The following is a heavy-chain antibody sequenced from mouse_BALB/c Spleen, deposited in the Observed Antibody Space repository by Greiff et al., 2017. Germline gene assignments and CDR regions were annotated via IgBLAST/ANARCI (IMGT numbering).Heavy chain of an antibody. Sequence: QVQLQQSGPSLVQPSQSLSITCTVSGFSLTSYGVHWVRQSPGKGLEWLGVIWRGGSTDYNAAFMSRLSITKDNSKSQVFFKMNSLQADDTAIYYCAKNSGGNYVPFAYWGQGTLVTVSA. CDR1: GFSLTSYG. CDR2: IWRGGST. V-gene: IGHV2-5-1*01. CDR3: AKNSGGNYVPFAY. D-gene: IGHD2-1*01. J-gene: IGHJ3*01.